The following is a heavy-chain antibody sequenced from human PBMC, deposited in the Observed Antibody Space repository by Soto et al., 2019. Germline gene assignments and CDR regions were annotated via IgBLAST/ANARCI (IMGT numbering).Heavy chain of an antibody. V-gene: IGHV1-46*01. J-gene: IGHJ6*02. CDR1: GYTFTSYY. CDR3: AREGVRGMDV. Sequence: GASVKVSCKASGYTFTSYYMHWVRQAPGQGLEWMGMIKPTGGETTYAQKFQGRVTMTRNTSISTAYMELSSLRSEDTAVYYCAREGVRGMDVWGQGTTVTVSS. CDR2: IKPTGGET. D-gene: IGHD3-16*01.